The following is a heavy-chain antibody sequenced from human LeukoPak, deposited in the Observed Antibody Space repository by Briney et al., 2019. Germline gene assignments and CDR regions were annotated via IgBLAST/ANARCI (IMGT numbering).Heavy chain of an antibody. V-gene: IGHV3-48*04. CDR1: GFTFSSNG. Sequence: GGSLRPSCIASGFTFSSNGMHWDRQAPGKGLEWVSYISSSGSTIYYADSVKGRFTISRDNAKNSLYLQMNSLRAEDTAVYYCAELGITMIGDVWGKGTTVTISS. J-gene: IGHJ6*04. D-gene: IGHD3-10*02. CDR2: ISSSGSTI. CDR3: AELGITMIGDV.